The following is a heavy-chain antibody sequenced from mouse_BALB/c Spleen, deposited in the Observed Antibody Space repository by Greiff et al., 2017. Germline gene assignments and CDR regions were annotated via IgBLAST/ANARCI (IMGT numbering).Heavy chain of an antibody. Sequence: EVQLQQSGPELVKPGASVKISCKASGYTFTDYNMHWVKQSHGKSLEWIGYIYPYNGGTGYNQKFKSKATLTVDNSSSTAYMELRSLTSEDSAVYYCARLDGYYPHYYAMDYWGQGTSVTVSS. D-gene: IGHD2-3*01. CDR3: ARLDGYYPHYYAMDY. V-gene: IGHV1S29*02. J-gene: IGHJ4*01. CDR2: IYPYNGGT. CDR1: GYTFTDYN.